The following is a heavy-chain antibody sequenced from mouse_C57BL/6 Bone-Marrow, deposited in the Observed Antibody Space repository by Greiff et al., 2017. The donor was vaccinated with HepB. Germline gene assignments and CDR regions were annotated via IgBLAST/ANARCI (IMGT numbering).Heavy chain of an antibody. V-gene: IGHV14-2*01. J-gene: IGHJ4*01. Sequence: EVQLQQSGAELVKPGASVKLSCTASGFNIKDYYMHWVKQRTEQGLEWIGRIDPEDGETKNAPKFQGKATITADTSSNTAYLQLSSLTSEDTAVYYCARITTVVAHYAMDYWGQGTSVTVSS. CDR3: ARITTVVAHYAMDY. CDR1: GFNIKDYY. CDR2: IDPEDGET. D-gene: IGHD1-1*01.